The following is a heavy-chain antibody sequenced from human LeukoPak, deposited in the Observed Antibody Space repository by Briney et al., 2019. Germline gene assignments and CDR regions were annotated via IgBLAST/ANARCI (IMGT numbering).Heavy chain of an antibody. Sequence: GGSLRLSCAASGFTFSSYAMHWVRQAPGKGLEWVAVISYDGSNKYCADSVKGRFTISRDNSKNTLYLQMNSLRAEDTAVYYCARDNHYYMDVWGKGTTVTVSS. CDR1: GFTFSSYA. CDR2: ISYDGSNK. V-gene: IGHV3-30*04. D-gene: IGHD1-14*01. CDR3: ARDNHYYMDV. J-gene: IGHJ6*03.